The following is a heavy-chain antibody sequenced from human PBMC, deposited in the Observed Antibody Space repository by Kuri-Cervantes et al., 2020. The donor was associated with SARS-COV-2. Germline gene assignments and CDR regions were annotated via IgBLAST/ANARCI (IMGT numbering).Heavy chain of an antibody. CDR3: AREGYYDSSGNYAATGMDV. Sequence: GGSLRLSCAASGFTFSSYAMSWVRQAPGKGLEWVSAISGSGGSTYYADSVKGWFTISRDNSKNTLYLQMNSLRAEDTAVYYCAREGYYDSSGNYAATGMDVWGKGTTVTVSS. D-gene: IGHD3-22*01. J-gene: IGHJ6*03. CDR1: GFTFSSYA. V-gene: IGHV3-23*01. CDR2: ISGSGGST.